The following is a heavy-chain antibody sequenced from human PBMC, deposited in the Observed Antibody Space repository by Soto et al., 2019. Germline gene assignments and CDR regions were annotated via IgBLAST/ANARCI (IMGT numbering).Heavy chain of an antibody. V-gene: IGHV3-30-3*01. CDR2: ISYDGSNK. CDR1: GFTFNSYA. Sequence: PGGSPRLSFAAHGFTFNSYAMHWFRQAPGKGLEWVAVISYDGSNKYYADSVKGRFTISRDNSKNTLYLQMNSLRAEDTAVYYCARDLNRLAGALTTLFEGDYCDGLDVWGQGTTVSVSS. D-gene: IGHD3-3*02. J-gene: IGHJ6*02. CDR3: ARDLNRLAGALTTLFEGDYCDGLDV.